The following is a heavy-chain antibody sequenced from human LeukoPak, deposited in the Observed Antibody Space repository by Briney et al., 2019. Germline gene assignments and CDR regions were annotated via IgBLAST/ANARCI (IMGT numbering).Heavy chain of an antibody. CDR2: ISYDGSNK. CDR1: GFTFGSYA. V-gene: IGHV3-30*04. D-gene: IGHD3-10*01. CDR3: ARDQITMVRGVIIPTYYYYGMDV. J-gene: IGHJ6*02. Sequence: GRSLRLSCAASGFTFGSYAMHWVRQAPGKGLEWVAVISYDGSNKYYADSVKGRFTISRDNSKNTLYLQMNSLRAEDTAVYYCARDQITMVRGVIIPTYYYYGMDVWGQGTTVTVSS.